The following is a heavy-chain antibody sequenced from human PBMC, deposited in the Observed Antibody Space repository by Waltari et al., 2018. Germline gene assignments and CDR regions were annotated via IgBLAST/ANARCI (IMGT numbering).Heavy chain of an antibody. D-gene: IGHD4-17*01. CDR2: IKKDGSGK. CDR3: VGWLETVTNF. V-gene: IGHV3-7*03. Sequence: EVQLVESGGGLVQPGGSLRLCCTASGFTFSSFWLSWVRQATGVGLEWGANIKKDGSGKYYVDSVKCRFTIPRDNAKNSLYLQMNSLSGEDTAVYYCVGWLETVTNFWGQGTLVTVSS. CDR1: GFTFSSFW. J-gene: IGHJ4*02.